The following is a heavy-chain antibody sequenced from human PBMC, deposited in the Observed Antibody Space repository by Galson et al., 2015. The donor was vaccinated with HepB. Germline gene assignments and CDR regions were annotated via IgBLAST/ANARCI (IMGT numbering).Heavy chain of an antibody. D-gene: IGHD3-3*01. V-gene: IGHV3-69-1*01. J-gene: IGHJ6*03. Sequence: SLRLSCAASGFTFNNYWMTWVRQAPGKGLEWVSSISSSGTVYYADSLKGRSTISRDNAKNSLDLQVNSLRAEDTAVYYCARDLFAVSPPPTNYMDVWGTGTTVTVSS. CDR3: ARDLFAVSPPPTNYMDV. CDR2: ISSSGTV. CDR1: GFTFNNYW.